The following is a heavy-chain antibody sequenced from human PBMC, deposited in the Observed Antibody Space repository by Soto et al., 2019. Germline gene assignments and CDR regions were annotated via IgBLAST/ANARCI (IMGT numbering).Heavy chain of an antibody. Sequence: SETLSLTCAVYGGSFSGYYWSWIRQPPGKGLEWIGEINHSGSTNYNPSLKSRVTISVDTSKNQFSLKLSSVTAADTAVYYCARDLYGDYALWFDYWGQGTLVTVSS. V-gene: IGHV4-34*01. J-gene: IGHJ4*02. CDR3: ARDLYGDYALWFDY. D-gene: IGHD4-17*01. CDR1: GGSFSGYY. CDR2: INHSGST.